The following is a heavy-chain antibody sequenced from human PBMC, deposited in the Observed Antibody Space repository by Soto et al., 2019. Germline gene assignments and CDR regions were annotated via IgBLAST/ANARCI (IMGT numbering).Heavy chain of an antibody. D-gene: IGHD6-19*01. V-gene: IGHV1-24*01. Sequence: GASVKVSCKVSGYTLTELSMHWVRQAPGKGLEWMGGFDPEDGETIYAQKVQGRVTMTEDTSTDTAYMELSSLRSEDRAGDYWGLFTAVAGNHCLLAFWAQGSXVPVSS. J-gene: IGHJ1*01. CDR2: FDPEDGET. CDR1: GYTLTELS. CDR3: GLFTAVAGNHCLLAF.